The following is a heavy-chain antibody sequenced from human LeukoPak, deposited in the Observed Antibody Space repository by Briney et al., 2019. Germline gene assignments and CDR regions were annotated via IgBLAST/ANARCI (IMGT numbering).Heavy chain of an antibody. Sequence: GASVKVSCKASGGTFSSYAISWVRQAPGQGLEWMGGIIPIFGTANYAQKFQGRVTITTDESTSTAYMELSSLRSEDTAVYYCARDPGIAAVDAFDIWGQGTMVTVSS. V-gene: IGHV1-69*05. CDR3: ARDPGIAAVDAFDI. J-gene: IGHJ3*02. CDR1: GGTFSSYA. D-gene: IGHD6-13*01. CDR2: IIPIFGTA.